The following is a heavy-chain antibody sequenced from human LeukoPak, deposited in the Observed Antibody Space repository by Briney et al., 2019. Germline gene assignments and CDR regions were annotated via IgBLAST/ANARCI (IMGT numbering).Heavy chain of an antibody. D-gene: IGHD2-15*01. J-gene: IGHJ3*02. V-gene: IGHV3-23*01. Sequence: PGGSLRLSCAASVFTFSSYAMSWVRQAPGKGLEWVSAISGSGGSTYYTDSVKGRFTISRDNSKNTLYLQMNSLRAEDTAVYYCARGNSLGYCSGGSCSGFDMWGPGTMVTVSS. CDR1: VFTFSSYA. CDR3: ARGNSLGYCSGGSCSGFDM. CDR2: ISGSGGST.